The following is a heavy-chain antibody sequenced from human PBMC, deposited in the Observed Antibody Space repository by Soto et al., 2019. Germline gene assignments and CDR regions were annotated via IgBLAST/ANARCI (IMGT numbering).Heavy chain of an antibody. Sequence: SLRLSCAASGFTFSSYGMHWVRQAPGKGLEWVAVISYDGSNKYYADSVKGRFTISRDNSKNTLYLQMNSLRAEDTAVYYCAKERAARLGYYYGMDVWGQGTTVTVSS. D-gene: IGHD6-6*01. CDR3: AKERAARLGYYYGMDV. V-gene: IGHV3-30*18. CDR2: ISYDGSNK. CDR1: GFTFSSYG. J-gene: IGHJ6*02.